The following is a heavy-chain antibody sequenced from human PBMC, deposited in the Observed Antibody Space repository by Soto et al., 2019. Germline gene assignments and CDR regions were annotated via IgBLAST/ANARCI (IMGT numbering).Heavy chain of an antibody. CDR3: ARGFNAGLDY. CDR2: MEPSSGRT. Sequence: GASVKVSCKASGYSFTGLDINWVRQTTGQGREWMGWMEPSSGRTGYAQKFPGRVTMTRDTSTNTAYMELSSLTSDDTAFYDCARGFNAGLDYWGQGTLVTASS. J-gene: IGHJ4*02. CDR1: GYSFTGLD. V-gene: IGHV1-8*01.